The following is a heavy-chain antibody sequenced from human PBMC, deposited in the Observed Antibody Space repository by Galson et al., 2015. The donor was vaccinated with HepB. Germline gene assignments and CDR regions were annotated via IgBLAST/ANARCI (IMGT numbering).Heavy chain of an antibody. CDR3: ARDHDWAFDF. CDR2: IDRTSTNI. D-gene: IGHD3-9*01. V-gene: IGHV3-48*02. Sequence: SLRLSCAASGFTFSSYAMNWVRQAPGQGLKWVSYIDRTSTNINYADSVTGRFTVSRDDAKNSLYLQMNSLRDEDTAVYYCARDHDWAFDFWGQGTLVTVSS. J-gene: IGHJ4*02. CDR1: GFTFSSYA.